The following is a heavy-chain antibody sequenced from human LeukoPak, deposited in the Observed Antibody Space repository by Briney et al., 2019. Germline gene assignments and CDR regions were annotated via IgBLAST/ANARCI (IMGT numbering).Heavy chain of an antibody. V-gene: IGHV3-21*01. Sequence: GGSLRLSCAASGFTFSSYGMNWVRQAPGKGLEWVSSISSSSSYIYYADSVKGRFTISRDNAKNSLYLQMNSLRAEDTAVYYCATELWYGSNSRPVLAWDFWGQGTLVTVSS. D-gene: IGHD4-23*01. CDR1: GFTFSSYG. CDR2: ISSSSSYI. J-gene: IGHJ4*02. CDR3: ATELWYGSNSRPVLAWDF.